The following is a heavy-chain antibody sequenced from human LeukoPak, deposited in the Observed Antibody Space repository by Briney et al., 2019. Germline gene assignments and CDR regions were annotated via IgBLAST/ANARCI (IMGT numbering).Heavy chain of an antibody. CDR2: IYHSGST. CDR1: GGSISSGGYS. V-gene: IGHV4-30-2*01. J-gene: IGHJ6*02. Sequence: SQTLSLTCAVSGGSISSGGYSWSWIRQPPGTGLEWIGYIYHSGSTYYNPSLKSRVTISVDRSKNQFSLKLSSVTAADTAVYYCARGSLLEYGMDVWAKGPRSPSP. CDR3: ARGSLLEYGMDV. D-gene: IGHD2-15*01.